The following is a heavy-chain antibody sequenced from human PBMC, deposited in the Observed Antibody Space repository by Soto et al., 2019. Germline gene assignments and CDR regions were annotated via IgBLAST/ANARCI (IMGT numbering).Heavy chain of an antibody. D-gene: IGHD6-13*01. CDR3: ARDRPSIAAARTFVRSCMEV. J-gene: IGHJ6*01. V-gene: IGHV4-4*02. CDR1: GSSISSSNW. CDR2: IYHSGST. Sequence: PSETLSLTCAVSGSSISSSNWWSWVRQPPGKGLEWIGEIYHSGSTNYNPSLKSRVTISLDKSKNQFSLKLSSVTAADTAVYYCARDRPSIAAARTFVRSCMEVWGPGAPVEVSS.